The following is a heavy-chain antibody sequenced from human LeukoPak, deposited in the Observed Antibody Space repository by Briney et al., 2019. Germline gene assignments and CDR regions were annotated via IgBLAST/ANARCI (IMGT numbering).Heavy chain of an antibody. V-gene: IGHV1-8*01. CDR2: MNPNSGNT. J-gene: IGHJ6*03. CDR3: ARGPPVIQLWLPDYYYYYMDV. Sequence: ASVKVSCKASGYTFTSYDINWVRQATGQGLEWVGWMNPNSGNTGYAQKFQGRVTMTRNTSISTAYMELSSLRSEDTAVYYCARGPPVIQLWLPDYYYYYMDVWGKGTTVTVSS. D-gene: IGHD5-18*01. CDR1: GYTFTSYD.